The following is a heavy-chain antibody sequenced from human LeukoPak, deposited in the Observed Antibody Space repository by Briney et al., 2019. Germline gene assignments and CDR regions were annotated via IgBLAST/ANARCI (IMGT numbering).Heavy chain of an antibody. Sequence: PGESLKISCKGSGYSFTSYWIGWVRQMPGKGLEWMGIIYPGDSDTRYSPSFQGEVTISADKSISTAYLQWGSLKASDPALYYCARPQDSSGSNFDYWGQGTLVTVSS. CDR2: IYPGDSDT. CDR3: ARPQDSSGSNFDY. V-gene: IGHV5-51*01. J-gene: IGHJ4*02. CDR1: GYSFTSYW. D-gene: IGHD3-22*01.